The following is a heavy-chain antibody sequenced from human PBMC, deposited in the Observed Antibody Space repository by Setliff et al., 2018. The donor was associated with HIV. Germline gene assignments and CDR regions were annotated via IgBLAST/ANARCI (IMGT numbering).Heavy chain of an antibody. Sequence: ASVKVSCKASGYSFTGYYMHWVRQAPGQGLEWMGWINPKSGGTNSAQKFQGRVTMTRDTSISTAYMELSRLRSDDTAVYYCAGGAVRLSGSNFPWYSDLWGRGTLVTVSS. CDR1: GYSFTGYY. V-gene: IGHV1-2*02. J-gene: IGHJ2*01. CDR3: AGGAVRLSGSNFPWYSDL. CDR2: INPKSGGT. D-gene: IGHD1-26*01.